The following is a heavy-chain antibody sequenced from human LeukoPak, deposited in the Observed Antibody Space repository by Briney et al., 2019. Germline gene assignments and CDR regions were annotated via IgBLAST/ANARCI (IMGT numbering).Heavy chain of an antibody. D-gene: IGHD2-2*01. V-gene: IGHV1-18*01. CDR1: GYTFTSYG. J-gene: IGHJ5*02. Sequence: ASVKVSCKASGYTFTSYGISWVRQAPGQGLEWMGWISAYNDNTNYAQKLQGRVTMTTDTSTSTAYMELRSLRSDDTAVYYCARVHCSSTSCYRYGFDPWGQGTLVTVSS. CDR3: ARVHCSSTSCYRYGFDP. CDR2: ISAYNDNT.